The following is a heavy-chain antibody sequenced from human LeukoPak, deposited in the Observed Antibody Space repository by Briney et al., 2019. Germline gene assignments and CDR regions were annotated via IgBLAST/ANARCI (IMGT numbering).Heavy chain of an antibody. V-gene: IGHV4-59*01. CDR3: ARVLRGSFAYFEY. D-gene: IGHD3-3*01. J-gene: IGHJ4*02. Sequence: PSETLSLTCTISGGSISSYYWSCIRQPPGKGLECIGDIFHNGHTNYNPSLKSRVTMSVDTSKNQFSLKLTSVTAADTAVYYCARVLRGSFAYFEYWGQGTLVTVSS. CDR1: GGSISSYY. CDR2: IFHNGHT.